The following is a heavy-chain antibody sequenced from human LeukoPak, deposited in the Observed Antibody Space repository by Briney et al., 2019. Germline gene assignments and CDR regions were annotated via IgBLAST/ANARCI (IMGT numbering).Heavy chain of an antibody. CDR1: RFSFSSYN. CDR3: AGYGGSYPYYMDV. D-gene: IGHD1-26*01. CDR2: ITSSSSYI. V-gene: IGHV3-21*01. J-gene: IGHJ6*03. Sequence: GGSLRLSCAASRFSFSSYNMNWVRQAPGKGLEWVSSITSSSSYIYYADSVKGRFTISRDNAKNSLYLQMNSLRAEDTAVYYCAGYGGSYPYYMDVWGKGTTVTISS.